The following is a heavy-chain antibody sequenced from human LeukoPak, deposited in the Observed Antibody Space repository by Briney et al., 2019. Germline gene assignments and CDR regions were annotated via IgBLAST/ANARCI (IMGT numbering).Heavy chain of an antibody. J-gene: IGHJ3*02. CDR1: GFTFSSYA. CDR3: ARGYYYDSSGYPRGAFDI. V-gene: IGHV3-30-3*01. CDR2: ISYDGSNK. Sequence: GGSLRLSCAASGFTFSSYAMHWVRQAPGKGLEWVAVISYDGSNKYYADSVKGRFTIPRDNSKNTLYLQMNSLRAEDTAVYYCARGYYYDSSGYPRGAFDIWGQGTMVTVSS. D-gene: IGHD3-22*01.